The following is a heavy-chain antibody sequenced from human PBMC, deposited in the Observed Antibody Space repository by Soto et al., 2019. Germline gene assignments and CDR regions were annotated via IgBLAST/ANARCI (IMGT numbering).Heavy chain of an antibody. CDR1: GYTFTSYY. CDR3: AIDPYSSSWYPHYYYYYMDV. Sequence: ASVKVSCKASGYTFTSYYMHWVRQAPGQGLEWMGIINASGGSTNYAQKFQGRVTMTTDTSTSTAYMELRSLRSDDTAVYYCAIDPYSSSWYPHYYYYYMDVWGKGTTVTVSS. D-gene: IGHD6-13*01. CDR2: INASGGST. J-gene: IGHJ6*03. V-gene: IGHV1-46*01.